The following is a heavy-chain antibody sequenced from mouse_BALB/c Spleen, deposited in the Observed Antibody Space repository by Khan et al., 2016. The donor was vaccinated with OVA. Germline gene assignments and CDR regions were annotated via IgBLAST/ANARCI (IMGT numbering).Heavy chain of an antibody. D-gene: IGHD4-1*01. CDR2: ISTYYGDV. V-gene: IGHV1S137*01. CDR1: GYTFTDYA. J-gene: IGHJ3*01. CDR3: ARGGTFAY. Sequence: QVQLKQSGAELVRPGVSVKISCKGSGYTFTDYAMHWVKQSHAKSLEWIGVISTYYGDVDYSQKFKGKATMTVDRSSSTAYMELARLTSEDSAIYYCARGGTFAYWGQGTLVTVSA.